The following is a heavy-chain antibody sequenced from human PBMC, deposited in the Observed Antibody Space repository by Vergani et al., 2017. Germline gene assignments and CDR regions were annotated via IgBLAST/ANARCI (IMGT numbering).Heavy chain of an antibody. J-gene: IGHJ6*02. D-gene: IGHD4-11*01. Sequence: QVQLVQSGAEVKKPGSSVKVSCKASGGTFSSYAISWVRQAPGQGLEWMGRIIPIFGTANYAQKFQGRVTITAAESTSTAYMELSSLRSEDTAVYYCARDNPVTTVTTYYYYGMDVWGQGTTVTVSS. V-gene: IGHV1-69*18. CDR2: IIPIFGTA. CDR1: GGTFSSYA. CDR3: ARDNPVTTVTTYYYYGMDV.